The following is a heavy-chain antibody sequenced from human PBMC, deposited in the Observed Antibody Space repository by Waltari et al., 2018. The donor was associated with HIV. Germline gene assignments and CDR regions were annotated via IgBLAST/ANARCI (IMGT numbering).Heavy chain of an antibody. CDR3: ARSSSSHDGRLLD. CDR1: GFTFRSYA. J-gene: IGHJ4*02. D-gene: IGHD1-1*01. Sequence: QVQLVESGGGVVQPGRSLRLSCAASGFTFRSYAMHWVRRAPGKGLEWVSCISYDGSNKDYADSVKGRLTISRDNSKNTLYLQMNSLRAEDTAVYYCARSSSSHDGRLLDWGQGTLVTVSS. CDR2: ISYDGSNK. V-gene: IGHV3-30*04.